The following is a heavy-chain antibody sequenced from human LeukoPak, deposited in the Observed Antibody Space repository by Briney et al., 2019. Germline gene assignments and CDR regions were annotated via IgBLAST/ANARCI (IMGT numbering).Heavy chain of an antibody. CDR1: GFIFTNYG. J-gene: IGHJ4*02. Sequence: GGSLRLSCAASGFIFTNYGMSWVRQAPGKGLEWVSGIRGNADTTYYADSVKGRFSIFRDNYKNMLYLQMNSLRVEDTALYYCAKGHGDASGYHYFDSWGQGTLVTVSS. CDR3: AKGHGDASGYHYFDS. V-gene: IGHV3-23*01. CDR2: IRGNADTT. D-gene: IGHD3-22*01.